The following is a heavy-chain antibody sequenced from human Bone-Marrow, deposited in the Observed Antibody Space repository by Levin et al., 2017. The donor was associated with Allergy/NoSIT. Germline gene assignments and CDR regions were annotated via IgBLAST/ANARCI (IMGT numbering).Heavy chain of an antibody. D-gene: IGHD4-23*01. V-gene: IGHV3-11*06. Sequence: LSLTCAASGFRFSDFYMNWIRQAPGKGLEWLSYISGDSRFTNYADSVKGRFTISRDNAKKSLYLEMIDLRAEDTAVYYCAREESTVAGAADYWGQGTLVTVSS. J-gene: IGHJ4*02. CDR3: AREESTVAGAADY. CDR2: ISGDSRFT. CDR1: GFRFSDFY.